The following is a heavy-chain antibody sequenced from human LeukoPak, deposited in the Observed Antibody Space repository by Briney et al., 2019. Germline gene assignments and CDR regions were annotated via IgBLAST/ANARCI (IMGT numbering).Heavy chain of an antibody. Sequence: SETLSLTCAVYGGSFSGYYWSWIRQPPGKGLEWIGEINHSGSTNYNPSLKSRVTISVDTSKNQFSLKLSSVTAADTAVYYCARDRRQIGTMYNWNYWRWLGFDPWGQGTLVTVSS. CDR1: GGSFSGYY. CDR3: ARDRRQIGTMYNWNYWRWLGFDP. D-gene: IGHD1-7*01. CDR2: INHSGST. J-gene: IGHJ5*02. V-gene: IGHV4-34*01.